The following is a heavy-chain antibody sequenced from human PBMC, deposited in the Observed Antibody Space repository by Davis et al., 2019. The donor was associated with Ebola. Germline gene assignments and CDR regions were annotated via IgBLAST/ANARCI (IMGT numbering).Heavy chain of an antibody. Sequence: ASVKVSCKISGYTLTESSMHWVRQAPGKGLEWMGGFDPEVGETIYAQIFQGRVTMTEDTSTDTAYMELSSLRSDDTDVYYCARDMDYGDSRTFDYWGQGTLVTVSS. J-gene: IGHJ4*02. V-gene: IGHV1-24*01. CDR3: ARDMDYGDSRTFDY. D-gene: IGHD4-17*01. CDR1: GYTLTESS. CDR2: FDPEVGET.